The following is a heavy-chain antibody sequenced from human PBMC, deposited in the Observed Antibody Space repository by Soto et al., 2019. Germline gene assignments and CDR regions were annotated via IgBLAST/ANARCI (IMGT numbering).Heavy chain of an antibody. V-gene: IGHV3-74*01. D-gene: IGHD2-15*01. CDR2: IDTDGSTT. CDR3: ACSRRPARLGPKGAIDY. CDR1: GFTFSNYW. Sequence: GRSLRLSCATAGFTFSNYWMHWASKVPGRGLVWVSRIDTDGSTTSYADFAKGRFTISRDNAKSTLSLQMNSLRAEDTAIYYCACSRRPARLGPKGAIDYWGQGTLVTVSS. J-gene: IGHJ4*02.